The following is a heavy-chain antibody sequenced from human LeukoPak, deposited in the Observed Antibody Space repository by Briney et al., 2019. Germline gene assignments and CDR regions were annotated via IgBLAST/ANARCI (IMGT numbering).Heavy chain of an antibody. Sequence: PSETLFLTCTVSGGSISSYYWSWIRQPPGKGLEWIGYIYYSGSTNYNPSLKSRVTISVDTSKNQFSLKLSSVTAADTAVYYCARSYGYLQGFDYWGQGTLVIVSS. CDR3: ARSYGYLQGFDY. J-gene: IGHJ4*02. D-gene: IGHD5-18*01. CDR2: IYYSGST. V-gene: IGHV4-59*01. CDR1: GGSISSYY.